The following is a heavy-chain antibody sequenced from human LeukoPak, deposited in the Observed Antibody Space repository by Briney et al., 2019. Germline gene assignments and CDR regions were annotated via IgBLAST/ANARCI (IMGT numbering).Heavy chain of an antibody. CDR2: INPSGGST. V-gene: IGHV1-46*01. CDR1: GYTFTSYY. CDR3: ARDGYNYRGLDY. Sequence: GASVRVSCKTSGYTFTSYYMHWVRQAPGQGLEWMGIINPSGGSTSYAQKFQGRVTMTRDTSTSTVYMELSSLRSEDTAVYYCARDGYNYRGLDYWGQGTLVTVSS. J-gene: IGHJ4*02. D-gene: IGHD5-24*01.